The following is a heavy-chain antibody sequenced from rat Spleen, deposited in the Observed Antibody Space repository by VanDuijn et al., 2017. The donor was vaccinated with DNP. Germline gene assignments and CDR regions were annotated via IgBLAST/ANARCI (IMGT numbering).Heavy chain of an antibody. D-gene: IGHD1-12*02. Sequence: EVQLVETGGGLVQPGRSLKLSCVASGFTFSSYWMYWIRQAPGKGLEWVASINTDGGSTYYRDSVRGRFTISRDDAKNTQYLQVDSLRSEDTATYYCASSFFYDGSYYPFAYWGQGTLVTVSS. CDR1: GFTFSSYW. CDR2: INTDGGST. J-gene: IGHJ3*01. CDR3: ASSFFYDGSYYPFAY. V-gene: IGHV5-58*01.